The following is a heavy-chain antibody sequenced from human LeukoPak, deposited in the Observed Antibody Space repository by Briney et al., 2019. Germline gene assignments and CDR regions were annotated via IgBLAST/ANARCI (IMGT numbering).Heavy chain of an antibody. CDR3: AAHFLYSGSPRDFDY. D-gene: IGHD1-26*01. J-gene: IGHJ4*02. CDR2: INHSGST. V-gene: IGHV4-34*01. Sequence: SETLSLTCAVYGGSFSGYYWSWIRQPPGKGLEWIGEINHSGSTNYNPSLKSRVTISVDTSENQFSLKLSSVTAADTAVYYCAAHFLYSGSPRDFDYWGQGTLVTVSS. CDR1: GGSFSGYY.